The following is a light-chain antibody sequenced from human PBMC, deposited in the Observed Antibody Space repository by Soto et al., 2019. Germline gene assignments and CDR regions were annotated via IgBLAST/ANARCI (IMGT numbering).Light chain of an antibody. J-gene: IGKJ2*01. V-gene: IGKV3-20*01. CDR2: DAS. Sequence: IVLTQSPGTPSLSPGETASLSCSASQSVSSNYLAWYQQKPGQAPRLLIYDASSRATGIPDRFSGSGSETHFTLTITRLEDADFAVYCYQQYSVSLRTFSEGNKLQSK. CDR1: QSVSSNY. CDR3: QQYSVSLRT.